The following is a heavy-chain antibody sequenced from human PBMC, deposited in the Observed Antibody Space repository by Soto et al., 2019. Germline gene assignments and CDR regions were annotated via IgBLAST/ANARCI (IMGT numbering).Heavy chain of an antibody. V-gene: IGHV1-58*01. CDR3: AAGCTNGVCYYYYGMDV. D-gene: IGHD2-8*01. Sequence: SVKVSCKASGFTFTSSAVQWVRQARGQRLEWIGWIVVGSGNTNYAQKFQERVTITRDMSTSTAYMELSSLRSEDTAVYYCAAGCTNGVCYYYYGMDVWGQGTTVTVLL. J-gene: IGHJ6*02. CDR1: GFTFTSSA. CDR2: IVVGSGNT.